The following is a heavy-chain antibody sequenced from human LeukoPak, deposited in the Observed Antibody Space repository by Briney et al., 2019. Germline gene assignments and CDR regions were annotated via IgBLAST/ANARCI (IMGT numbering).Heavy chain of an antibody. Sequence: GGSLRLSCAASGFTVSSNYMSWVRQAPGKGLEWVSVIYSGGSTYYADSVKGRFTISRDNSKNTLYLQMNSLRAEDTAVYYCAVLYLGSGWPFDYWGQGTLVTVSS. CDR2: IYSGGST. V-gene: IGHV3-53*01. J-gene: IGHJ4*02. CDR3: AVLYLGSGWPFDY. CDR1: GFTVSSNY. D-gene: IGHD6-19*01.